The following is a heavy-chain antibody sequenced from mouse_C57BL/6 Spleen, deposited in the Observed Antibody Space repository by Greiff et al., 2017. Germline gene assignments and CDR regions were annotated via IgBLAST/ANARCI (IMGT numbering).Heavy chain of an antibody. D-gene: IGHD1-1*01. CDR3: SSDIDYDGSSPYYAMDN. V-gene: IGHV1-55*01. J-gene: IGHJ4*01. Sequence: QVQLKQPGAELVKPGASVKMSCKASGYTFTSYWITWVKQRPGQGLEWIGDIYPGSGSTNYNEKFKSKATLTVDTSSSTAYMQLSSLTSEDSAVYYCSSDIDYDGSSPYYAMDNWGQGTSGTASS. CDR1: GYTFTSYW. CDR2: IYPGSGST.